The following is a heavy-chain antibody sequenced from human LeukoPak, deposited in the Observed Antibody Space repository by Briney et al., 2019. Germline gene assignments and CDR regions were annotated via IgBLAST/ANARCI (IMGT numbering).Heavy chain of an antibody. V-gene: IGHV3-74*01. D-gene: IGHD1-26*01. J-gene: IGHJ4*02. Sequence: PGGSLRLSCAASGFTFSSYWMHWVRQAPGKGLVWVSRINSDGSSTSYADSVKGRFTISRDNAKNTLYLQMNSLRAEGTAVYYCARLSGSYWGEVDYWGQGTLVTVSS. CDR2: INSDGSST. CDR3: ARLSGSYWGEVDY. CDR1: GFTFSSYW.